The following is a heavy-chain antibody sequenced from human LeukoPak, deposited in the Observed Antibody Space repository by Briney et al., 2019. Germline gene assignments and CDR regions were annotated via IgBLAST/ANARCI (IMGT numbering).Heavy chain of an antibody. Sequence: SETLSLTCTVSGGSVSSGSYYWSWIRQPPGKGLEWIGYIYYSGSTNYNPPLKSRVTITVDTSKNQFSLKLSSVTAADTAVYYCARVQLGYCSGGSCYPSLDYWGQGTLVTVSS. D-gene: IGHD2-15*01. CDR1: GGSVSSGSYY. CDR2: IYYSGST. V-gene: IGHV4-61*01. J-gene: IGHJ4*02. CDR3: ARVQLGYCSGGSCYPSLDY.